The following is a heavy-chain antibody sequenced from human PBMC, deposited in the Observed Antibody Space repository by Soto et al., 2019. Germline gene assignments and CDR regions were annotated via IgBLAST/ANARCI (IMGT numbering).Heavy chain of an antibody. D-gene: IGHD3-3*01. CDR2: IHYSGST. J-gene: IGHJ6*02. V-gene: IGHV4-61*01. CDR1: GGSVSSGSYY. Sequence: QVQLQESGPGLVKPSETLSLTCTVSGGSVSSGSYYWSWIRQPPGKGLEWIGYIHYSGSTNYNPSLKSRVTISVDTSKNQISLKLSSVTAADTAVYYCARETRYYDFWSGYPSDYYYGMDVWGQGTTVTVSS. CDR3: ARETRYYDFWSGYPSDYYYGMDV.